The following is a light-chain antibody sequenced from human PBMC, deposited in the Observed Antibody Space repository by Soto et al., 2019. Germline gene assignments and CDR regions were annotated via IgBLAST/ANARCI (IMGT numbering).Light chain of an antibody. V-gene: IGKV1-5*03. J-gene: IGKJ1*01. CDR1: QSISSC. Sequence: DIQMTQSPTTLSASVGDRVTITCRASQSISSCLAWYQQKPGKAPKLLIYKASNLKSGVPSRFSGSGSGTEFTLTISSLQPDDFGTYYCQQCNTYSVAFGEGTKVDIK. CDR3: QQCNTYSVA. CDR2: KAS.